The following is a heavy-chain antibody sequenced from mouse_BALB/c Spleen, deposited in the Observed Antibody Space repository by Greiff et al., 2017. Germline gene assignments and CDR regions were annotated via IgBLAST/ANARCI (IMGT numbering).Heavy chain of an antibody. V-gene: IGHV5-17*02. CDR3: ARSYYAMDY. Sequence: EVKLVESGGGLVQPGGSRTLSCAASGFTFSSFGMHWVRQAPEKGLEWVAYISSGSSTIYYADTVKGRFTISRDNPKNTLFLQMTSLRSEDTAMYYCARSYYAMDYWGQGTSVTVSS. CDR1: GFTFSSFG. CDR2: ISSGSSTI. J-gene: IGHJ4*01.